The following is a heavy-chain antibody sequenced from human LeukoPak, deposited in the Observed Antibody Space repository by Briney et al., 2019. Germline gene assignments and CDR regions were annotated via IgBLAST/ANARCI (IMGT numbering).Heavy chain of an antibody. CDR2: MNPNSGNT. Sequence: GASVKVSCKASGYTFTSYDINWVRQATGQGLEWMGWMNPNSGNTGYAQKFQGRVTMTRNTSISTAYMELSSLRSEDTAVYYCARGVRYYYSSGYPNFDYWGQGTLVTVSS. D-gene: IGHD3-22*01. CDR3: ARGVRYYYSSGYPNFDY. V-gene: IGHV1-8*01. CDR1: GYTFTSYD. J-gene: IGHJ4*02.